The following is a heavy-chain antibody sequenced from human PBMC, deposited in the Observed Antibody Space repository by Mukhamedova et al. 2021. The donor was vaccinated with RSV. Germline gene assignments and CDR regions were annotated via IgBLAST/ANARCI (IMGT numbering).Heavy chain of an antibody. J-gene: IGHJ3*02. CDR2: T. CDR3: ARQSSGYYDTFDI. V-gene: IGHV1-3*01. Sequence: TKYSQTFQGRVTITRDTSASIAYMDLSSLRSEDTAVYYCARQSSGYYDTFDIWGQGTMVTVSS. D-gene: IGHD3-22*01.